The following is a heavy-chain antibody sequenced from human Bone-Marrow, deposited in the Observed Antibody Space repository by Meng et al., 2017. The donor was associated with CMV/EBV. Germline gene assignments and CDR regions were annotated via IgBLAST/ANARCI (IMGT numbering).Heavy chain of an antibody. CDR3: ARDRSGSYRYYYYGMDV. CDR2: ISAYNGNT. D-gene: IGHD1-26*01. Sequence: ASVKVSCKASGYTFTSYGISWVRQAPGQGLEWMGWISAYNGNTNYAQKLQGRVTMTTDTSTSTAYMELRSLRSDDTAVYYCARDRSGSYRYYYYGMDVWAQGTTVTVPS. CDR1: GYTFTSYG. V-gene: IGHV1-18*01. J-gene: IGHJ6*02.